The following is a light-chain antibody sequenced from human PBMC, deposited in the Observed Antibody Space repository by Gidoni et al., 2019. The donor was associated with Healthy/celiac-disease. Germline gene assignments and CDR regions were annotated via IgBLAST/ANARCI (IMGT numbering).Light chain of an antibody. CDR1: QSVLYSSNNKNY. V-gene: IGKV4-1*01. CDR3: QQYYSTPGST. Sequence: DIVMTQSPDSLAVSLGERATIHCKSSQSVLYSSNNKNYLAWYQQKPGQPPKLLIYWASTRESGVPDRFSGSGSGTDFTLTISSLQAEDVAVYYCQQYYSTPGSTFGPGTKVDIK. J-gene: IGKJ3*01. CDR2: WAS.